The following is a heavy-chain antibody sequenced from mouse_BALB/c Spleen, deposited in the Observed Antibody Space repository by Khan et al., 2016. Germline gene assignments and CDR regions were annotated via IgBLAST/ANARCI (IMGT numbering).Heavy chain of an antibody. CDR1: GYTFTHYG. CDR3: ARWYGNYALDY. V-gene: IGHV9-3*02. D-gene: IGHD2-10*02. CDR2: INTNTGAP. J-gene: IGHJ4*01. Sequence: QIQLVQSGPELKKPGETVKISCKASGYTFTHYGVHWVKQAPGKGLKWMGWINTNTGAPTYAEEFKGRFAFSLETSASTAFLQIDNLKHVDTATYFCARWYGNYALDYVGQGTSFTVSS.